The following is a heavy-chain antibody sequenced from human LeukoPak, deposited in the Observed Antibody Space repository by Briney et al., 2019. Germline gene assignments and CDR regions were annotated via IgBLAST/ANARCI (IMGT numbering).Heavy chain of an antibody. CDR1: GGSFSGYY. V-gene: IGHV4-34*01. CDR2: INHSGST. D-gene: IGHD3-22*01. Sequence: SETLSLTCAVNGGSFSGYYWSWIRQPPGKSPEWIGQINHSGSTNNNPSLKSRVTISVATSKNQFFLELTSVTAADTAVYYCARGLAPTSGYYEGGYYYFDSWGQGILVTVSS. J-gene: IGHJ4*02. CDR3: ARGLAPTSGYYEGGYYYFDS.